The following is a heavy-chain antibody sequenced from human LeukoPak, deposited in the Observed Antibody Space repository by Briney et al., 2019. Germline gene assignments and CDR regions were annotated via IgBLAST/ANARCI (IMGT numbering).Heavy chain of an antibody. Sequence: SETLSLTCAVYGGSFSGYYWSWIRQPPGKGLEWIGEINHSGSTNYNPSLKSRVTISVDTSKKQFSLKLSSVTAADTAVYYCAKSGDYLWDYWGQGTLVTVSS. CDR2: INHSGST. CDR1: GGSFSGYY. CDR3: AKSGDYLWDY. D-gene: IGHD3-16*01. V-gene: IGHV4-34*01. J-gene: IGHJ4*02.